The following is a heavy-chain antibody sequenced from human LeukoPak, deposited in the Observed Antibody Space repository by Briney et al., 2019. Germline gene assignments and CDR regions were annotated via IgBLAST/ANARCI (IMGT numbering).Heavy chain of an antibody. CDR1: GGSISTYY. J-gene: IGHJ4*02. V-gene: IGHV4-59*01. CDR3: ARARCYFDY. CDR2: IYYSGST. Sequence: TSETLSLTCTVSGGSISTYYWTWIRQPPGKGLEWIGYIYYSGSTSYNPSLKSRVTISVDTSKNQFSLKLSSVTAADTAVYYCARARCYFDYWGQGTLVTVSS.